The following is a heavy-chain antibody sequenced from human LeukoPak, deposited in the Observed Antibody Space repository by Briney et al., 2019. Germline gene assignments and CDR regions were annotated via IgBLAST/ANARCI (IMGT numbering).Heavy chain of an antibody. CDR1: GYTFSDYY. CDR2: INPNSGGT. Sequence: ASVKVSCKASGYTFSDYYLHWVRQAPGQGLEWMGWINPNSGGTNFAQKFQGRVTMARDTSISTAYMELSRLRSDDTAVYYCARDQPTGGSESYYEVYWGQGTLVTVSS. J-gene: IGHJ4*02. CDR3: ARDQPTGGSESYYEVY. D-gene: IGHD3-10*01. V-gene: IGHV1-2*02.